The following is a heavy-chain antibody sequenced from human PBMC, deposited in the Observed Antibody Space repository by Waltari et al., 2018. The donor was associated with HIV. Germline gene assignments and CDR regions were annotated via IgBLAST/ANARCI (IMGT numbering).Heavy chain of an antibody. CDR1: GYTFTNYD. J-gene: IGHJ6*02. CDR2: KNTNSGNT. CDR3: ARKSSGRGNRYFYYGLDV. V-gene: IGHV1-8*01. Sequence: QVELVQSGPEVKRPGASVKISCKTSGYTFTNYDINWVRQATGQGLEWLGWKNTNSGNTGSPYKFEARVIMTGDTAMTTAYMELTGLTPEDTAIYYCARKSSGRGNRYFYYGLDVWGQGTAVTVSS. D-gene: IGHD3-22*01.